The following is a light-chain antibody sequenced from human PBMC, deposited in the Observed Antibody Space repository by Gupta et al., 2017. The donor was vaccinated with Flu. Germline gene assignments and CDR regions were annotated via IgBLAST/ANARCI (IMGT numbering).Light chain of an antibody. J-gene: IGKJ3*01. CDR3: QQSYRGPFT. V-gene: IGKV1-39*01. CDR2: SAS. CDR1: ETIRTY. Sequence: DSQMTQSPSSLSASVGDRVTITCRASETIRTYLNWYHEKPGKAPYVLVYSASNLQNGVPSRFSGGGSGTDFTLTISSLQPEDFGTYSCQQSYRGPFTFGPGTKVNFK.